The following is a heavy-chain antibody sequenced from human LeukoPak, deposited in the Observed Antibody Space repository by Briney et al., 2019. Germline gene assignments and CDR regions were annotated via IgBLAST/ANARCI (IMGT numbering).Heavy chain of an antibody. J-gene: IGHJ4*02. V-gene: IGHV3-7*01. CDR1: GFMFSSSW. CDR3: ARDAAYGYDRFDY. CDR2: IKEDGSDK. Sequence: LSGGSLRLSCAASGFMFSSSWMAWVRQAPGKGLEWVANIKEDGSDKNYVDSMKGRFTISRDNAKNSLYLQMNSLRAEDTAVYYCARDAAYGYDRFDYWGQGTQATVSS. D-gene: IGHD5-18*01.